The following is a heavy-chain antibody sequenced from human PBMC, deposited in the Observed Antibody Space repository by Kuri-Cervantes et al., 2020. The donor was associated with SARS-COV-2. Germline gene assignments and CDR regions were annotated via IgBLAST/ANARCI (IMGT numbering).Heavy chain of an antibody. J-gene: IGHJ4*02. D-gene: IGHD3-3*01. CDR3: ARVKTIFGVAPFDY. CDR2: IYYSGST. V-gene: IGHV4-59*01. CDR1: GGSISSYY. Sequence: SETLSLTCTVSGGSISSYYWSWIRQPPGKGLEWIGYIYYSGSTNYNPPLKSLVTISVDTSKNQFSLKLSSVTAADTAVYYCARVKTIFGVAPFDYWGQGTLVTVSS.